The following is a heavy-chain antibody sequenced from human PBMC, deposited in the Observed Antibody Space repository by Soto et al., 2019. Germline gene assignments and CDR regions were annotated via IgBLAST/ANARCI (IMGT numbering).Heavy chain of an antibody. V-gene: IGHV1-2*02. CDR3: TRGTGFWSGYYRYYGMDV. CDR1: GYSFAGYL. J-gene: IGHJ6*02. D-gene: IGHD3-3*01. Sequence: GASVKVSCKASGYSFAGYLLHWVRQAPGQGLEWMGWINTDSGDTKYARKLQGRVTMTRDTSTSTGYMELSSLRSDDTAVYHCTRGTGFWSGYYRYYGMDVWGQGTTVTVSS. CDR2: INTDSGDT.